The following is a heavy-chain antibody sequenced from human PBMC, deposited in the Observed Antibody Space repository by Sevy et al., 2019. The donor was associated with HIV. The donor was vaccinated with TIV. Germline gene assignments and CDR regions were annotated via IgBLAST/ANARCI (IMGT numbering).Heavy chain of an antibody. CDR3: ARARWGLWPRLDAFDI. Sequence: ASVKVSCKASSYTFTNYGISWVRQAPGQGLEWMGWISTYNGDTNYAQKLQGRVTMTTDTSTSTAYMEVRSLTSDDTALYYCARARWGLWPRLDAFDIWGQGTMVTVSS. D-gene: IGHD1-26*01. CDR1: SYTFTNYG. V-gene: IGHV1-18*01. J-gene: IGHJ3*02. CDR2: ISTYNGDT.